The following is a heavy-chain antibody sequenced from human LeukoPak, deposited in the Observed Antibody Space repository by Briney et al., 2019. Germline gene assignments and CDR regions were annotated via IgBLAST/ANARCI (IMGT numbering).Heavy chain of an antibody. CDR3: ATDTAMVIFDF. V-gene: IGHV4-38-2*02. CDR2: IYHSGST. D-gene: IGHD5-18*01. CDR1: GYSISSGYY. Sequence: SETLSLTCTVSGYSISSGYYLGWIRPPPGKGLEWIGSIYHSGSTYYNPSLKSRVTISVDTSKNQFSLKLSSVAAADTGMYYCATDTAMVIFDFWGQGTLVTVSS. J-gene: IGHJ4*02.